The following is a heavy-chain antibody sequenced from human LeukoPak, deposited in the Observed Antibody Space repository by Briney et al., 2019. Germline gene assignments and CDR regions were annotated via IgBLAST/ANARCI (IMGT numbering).Heavy chain of an antibody. CDR1: RFAFSTSW. Sequence: GGSLRLSCAASRFAFSTSWMSWIRQTPGKGLEWVGDIKQDGSEKYYVDSVKGRFTISRDNAENSLYLRMNSLRVDDTAVYYCAREVEKGALDYWGQGILVTVSS. V-gene: IGHV3-7*01. J-gene: IGHJ4*02. CDR2: IKQDGSEK. CDR3: AREVEKGALDY. D-gene: IGHD1-26*01.